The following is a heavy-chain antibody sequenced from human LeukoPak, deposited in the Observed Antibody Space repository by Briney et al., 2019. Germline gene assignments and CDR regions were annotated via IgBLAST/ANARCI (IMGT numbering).Heavy chain of an antibody. D-gene: IGHD3-22*01. V-gene: IGHV3-23*01. CDR1: GFTLSSYA. CDR3: AKKGSSGYYYSNWFDP. Sequence: GGSLRLSCAASGFTLSSYAMSWVRQAPGKGLEWVSAISGSGGSTYYADSVKGRFTISRDNSKNTLYLQMNSLRAEDTAVYYCAKKGSSGYYYSNWFDPWGQGTLVTVSS. CDR2: ISGSGGST. J-gene: IGHJ5*02.